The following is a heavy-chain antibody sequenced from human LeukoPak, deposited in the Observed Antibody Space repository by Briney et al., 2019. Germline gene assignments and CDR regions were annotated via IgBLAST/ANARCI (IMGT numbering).Heavy chain of an antibody. CDR3: ASVPPYSGFDFVDS. Sequence: SVKVSCKASGYTFTGYYMHWVRQAPGQGLEWMGGIIPIFRTTDYAQKFQGRVTITADESTSTAYMELSSLRSEDTAVYYCASVPPYSGFDFVDSWGQGTLVTVSS. V-gene: IGHV1-69*13. D-gene: IGHD5-12*01. J-gene: IGHJ4*02. CDR2: IIPIFRTT. CDR1: GYTFTGYY.